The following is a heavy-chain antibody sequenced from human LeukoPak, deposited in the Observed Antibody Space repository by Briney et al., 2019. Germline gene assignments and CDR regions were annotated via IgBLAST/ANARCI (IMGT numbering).Heavy chain of an antibody. CDR1: GGSISSSSYY. CDR2: IYYSGST. J-gene: IGHJ4*02. CDR3: ARGVVRGVVFDY. V-gene: IGHV4-39*01. D-gene: IGHD3-10*01. Sequence: PSETLSLTCTVSGGSISSSSYYWGWIRQPPGKGLEWIGSIYYSGSTYYNPSLKSRVTISVDTSKNQFSLKLSSVTAADTAVYHCARGVVRGVVFDYWGQGTLVTVSS.